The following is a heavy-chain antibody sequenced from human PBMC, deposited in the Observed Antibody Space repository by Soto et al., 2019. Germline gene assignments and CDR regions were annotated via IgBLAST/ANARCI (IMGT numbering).Heavy chain of an antibody. J-gene: IGHJ3*02. D-gene: IGHD5-12*01. Sequence: GPPVKVSCKVSGYTLTELSMHWVRQAPGKGLEWMGGFDPEDGETIYAQKFQGRVTMTEDTSTDTAYMELSSLRSEDTAVYYCATAIVATTYDAFDIWGQGTMVTVSS. CDR2: FDPEDGET. CDR1: GYTLTELS. CDR3: ATAIVATTYDAFDI. V-gene: IGHV1-24*01.